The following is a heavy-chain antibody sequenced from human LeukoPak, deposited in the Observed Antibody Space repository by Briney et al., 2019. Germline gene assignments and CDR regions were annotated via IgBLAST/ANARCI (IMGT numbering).Heavy chain of an antibody. Sequence: ASVKVSCKASGGTFSSYAISWVRQAPGQGLEWMGGIIPIFGAANYAQKFQGRVTITADESTSTAYMELSSLRSEDTAVYYCARGDNWNDPFDYWGQGTLVTVSS. CDR3: ARGDNWNDPFDY. D-gene: IGHD1-20*01. CDR2: IIPIFGAA. V-gene: IGHV1-69*13. CDR1: GGTFSSYA. J-gene: IGHJ4*02.